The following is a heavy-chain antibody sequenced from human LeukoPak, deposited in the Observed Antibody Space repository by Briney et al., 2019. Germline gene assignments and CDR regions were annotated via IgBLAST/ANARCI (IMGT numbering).Heavy chain of an antibody. CDR1: GYTFTSYY. D-gene: IGHD3-10*01. V-gene: IGHV1-46*01. CDR2: INPSGGST. CDR3: ARGPLYYYGSGRGYGMDV. J-gene: IGHJ6*04. Sequence: ASVKVSCKASGYTFTSYYMHWVRQAPGQELEWMGIINPSGGSTSYAQKFRGRVTMTRDTSTSAVYMELRSLRSEDTAVYYCARGPLYYYGSGRGYGMDVWGKGTTVTVSS.